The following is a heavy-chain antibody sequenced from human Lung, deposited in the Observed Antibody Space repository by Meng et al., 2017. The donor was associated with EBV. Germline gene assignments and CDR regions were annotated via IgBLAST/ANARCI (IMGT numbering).Heavy chain of an antibody. V-gene: IGHV4-31*03. D-gene: IGHD4-23*01. CDR3: ARGADEYGGNAFDF. CDR2: IYYSGIT. J-gene: IGHJ4*02. CDR1: GASISSAYNY. Sequence: QVQLEASGPRLVDPSQTLSLICTVSGASISSAYNYWTWIRQRPGRGLEWIGYIYYSGITYYNPSLQSRLTISADTSKNQFSLMLTSLTAADTAVYYCARGADEYGGNAFDFWGQGALVTVSS.